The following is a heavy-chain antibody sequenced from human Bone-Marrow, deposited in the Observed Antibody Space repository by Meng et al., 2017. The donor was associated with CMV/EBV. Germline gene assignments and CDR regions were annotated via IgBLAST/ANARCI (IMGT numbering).Heavy chain of an antibody. CDR3: ARMPLYSGYDYGMDV. CDR2: ISYNDDN. CDR1: GLSLTTTGVG. Sequence: SGPTLVKPTQTLTLTCTSSGLSLTTTGVGVGCIRQPPGEALEGLALISYNDDNRTSPSLKSRLTITKDTSKTLVVLTVTNMDPVDTGTYFCARMPLYSGYDYGMDVWGQGTTVTVSS. V-gene: IGHV2-5*04. J-gene: IGHJ6*02. D-gene: IGHD5-12*01.